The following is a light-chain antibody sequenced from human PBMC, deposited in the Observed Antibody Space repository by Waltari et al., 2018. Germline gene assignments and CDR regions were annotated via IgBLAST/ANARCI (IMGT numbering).Light chain of an antibody. J-gene: IGLJ3*02. Sequence: QSVLTQPPSASGTPGQRVTMSCSGGSSNIGTNTVNWYQQLPGTAPKLLIYSNNQRPSGCPARFAGSKSGTSASRAISGLQSEDEAIYYCAAWDDSLIGPVFGGGTRLTVL. CDR2: SNN. CDR3: AAWDDSLIGPV. CDR1: SSNIGTNT. V-gene: IGLV1-44*01.